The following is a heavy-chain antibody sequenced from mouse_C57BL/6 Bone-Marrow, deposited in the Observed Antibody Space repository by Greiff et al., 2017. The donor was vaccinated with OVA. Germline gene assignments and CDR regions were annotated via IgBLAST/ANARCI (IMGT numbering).Heavy chain of an antibody. CDR3: VRDKGYDYDGGSMDY. CDR2: IRSKSSNYAT. CDR1: GFTFNTYA. V-gene: IGHV10-3*01. J-gene: IGHJ4*01. Sequence: EVQLVESGGGLVQPKGSLKLSCAASGFTFNTYALHWVRQAPGKGLEWVARIRSKSSNYATYYADSVKDRFTISRDDSQSMLYLQMNNLKTEDTAMYYCVRDKGYDYDGGSMDYWGQGTSVTVSS. D-gene: IGHD2-4*01.